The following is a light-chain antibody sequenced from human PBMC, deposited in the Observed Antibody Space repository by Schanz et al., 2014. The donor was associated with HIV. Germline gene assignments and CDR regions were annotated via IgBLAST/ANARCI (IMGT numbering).Light chain of an antibody. V-gene: IGLV2-8*01. Sequence: QSVLTQPPSASGSPGQSVTISCTGTSSDVGGYNYVSWYQQHPGKAPKLMIYEVTKRPSGVPDRFSGSKSGNTASLTVSGLQAEDEADYYCAAWDDSLSGPVFGGGTKVTVL. CDR1: SSDVGGYNY. CDR3: AAWDDSLSGPV. J-gene: IGLJ2*01. CDR2: EVT.